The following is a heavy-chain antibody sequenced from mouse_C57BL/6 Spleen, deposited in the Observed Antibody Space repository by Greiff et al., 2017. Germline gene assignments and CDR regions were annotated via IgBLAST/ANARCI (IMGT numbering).Heavy chain of an antibody. CDR2: IHPNSGST. CDR3: ARDYGYFDY. CDR1: GYTFTSYW. Sequence: QVQLQQPGAELVKPGASVKLSCKASGYTFTSYWMHWVKQRPGQGLEWIGMIHPNSGSTNYNEKFKSKATLTVDKSSSTAYMQLSRLTSEDSAGYYCARDYGYFDYWGQGTTLTVSS. D-gene: IGHD1-1*01. V-gene: IGHV1-64*01. J-gene: IGHJ2*01.